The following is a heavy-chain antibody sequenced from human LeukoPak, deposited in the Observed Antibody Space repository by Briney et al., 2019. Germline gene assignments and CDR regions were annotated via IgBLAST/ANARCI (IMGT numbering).Heavy chain of an antibody. D-gene: IGHD1-26*01. CDR1: GFTFSSYA. J-gene: IGHJ4*02. CDR2: IYYSGST. Sequence: LRLSCAASGFTFSSYAMSWVRQAPGKGLEWIGYIYYSGSTYYNPSLKSRVTISVDTSKNQFSLKLTSVTAADTAVYYCARDRSPSGTSTGNLDFWGQGTLVTVSS. V-gene: IGHV4-31*02. CDR3: ARDRSPSGTSTGNLDF.